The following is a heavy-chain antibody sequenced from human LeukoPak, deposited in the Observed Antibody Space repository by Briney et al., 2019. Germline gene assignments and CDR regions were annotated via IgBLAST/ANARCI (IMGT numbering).Heavy chain of an antibody. V-gene: IGHV4-59*01. J-gene: IGHJ6*02. Sequence: SETLSLTCTVSGGSISSYYWSWIRQPPGKGLECIGYIYYSGSTYYNSSLKSRVTISVDTSKNQFSLKLSSVTAADTAVYYCARLDIVVVPASYPVPQKYGMDVWGQGTTVTVSS. CDR1: GGSISSYY. CDR3: ARLDIVVVPASYPVPQKYGMDV. CDR2: IYYSGST. D-gene: IGHD2-2*03.